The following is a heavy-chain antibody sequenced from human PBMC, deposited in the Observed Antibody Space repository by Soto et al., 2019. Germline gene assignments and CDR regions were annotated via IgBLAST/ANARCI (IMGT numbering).Heavy chain of an antibody. CDR3: AREEQLGPYYYYVLDV. Sequence: QVQLQESGPGLVKPSETLSLTCSVSGDSISGHYWSWIRQPAGKRLEWIGRIHSSGSTKYNPSLKSRITISADTSKNQVSLNLNSVAAADTAVYYCAREEQLGPYYYYVLDVWGQGTTVTVSS. V-gene: IGHV4-4*07. CDR2: IHSSGST. CDR1: GDSISGHY. J-gene: IGHJ6*02. D-gene: IGHD6-6*01.